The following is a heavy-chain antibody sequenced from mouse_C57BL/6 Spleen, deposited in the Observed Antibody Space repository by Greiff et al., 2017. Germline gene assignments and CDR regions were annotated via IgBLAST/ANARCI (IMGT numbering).Heavy chain of an antibody. CDR2: INPNNGGT. V-gene: IGHV1-18*01. J-gene: IGHJ1*03. Sequence: EVQLQQSGPELVKPGASVKIPCKASGYTFTDYNMDWVKQSHGKSLEWIGDINPNNGGTIYTQKFKGKATLTVDKSSSTAYMELRSLTSEDTAVYYCARGITTDWYFDVWGTGTTVTVSS. D-gene: IGHD1-1*01. CDR1: GYTFTDYN. CDR3: ARGITTDWYFDV.